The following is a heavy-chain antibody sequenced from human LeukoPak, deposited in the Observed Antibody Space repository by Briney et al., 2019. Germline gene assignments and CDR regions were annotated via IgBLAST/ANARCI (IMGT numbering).Heavy chain of an antibody. CDR2: IYYTGST. D-gene: IGHD1-26*01. Sequence: SETLSLTCSVSGGSMSSYYWSWIRQSPGKGLEWIGYIYYTGSTSYNPSLRSRVTMSLDTSKNQFSLQLNSVTPADTAVYYCARGGNYWPQWWFDPWGRGTLVSVSS. CDR1: GGSMSSYY. V-gene: IGHV4-59*01. CDR3: ARGGNYWPQWWFDP. J-gene: IGHJ5*02.